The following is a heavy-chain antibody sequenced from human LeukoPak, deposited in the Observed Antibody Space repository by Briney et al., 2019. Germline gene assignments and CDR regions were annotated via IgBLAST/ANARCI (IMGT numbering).Heavy chain of an antibody. D-gene: IGHD3-22*01. Sequence: SETLSLTCTVSGGSISSYYWSWIRQPPGKGLEWIGYIYYSGSTNYNPSLKSRVTISVDTSKNQFSLKLSSVTAADTAVYYCARENSSGHYYNWFDPWGQGTLVTVSS. CDR3: ARENSSGHYYNWFDP. V-gene: IGHV4-59*01. CDR1: GGSISSYY. J-gene: IGHJ5*02. CDR2: IYYSGST.